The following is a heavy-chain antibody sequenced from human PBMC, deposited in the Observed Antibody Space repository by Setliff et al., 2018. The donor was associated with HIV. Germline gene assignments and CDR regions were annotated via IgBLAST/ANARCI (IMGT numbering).Heavy chain of an antibody. V-gene: IGHV3-15*01. Sequence: GGSLRLSCAAAGFTFSNAWMTWVRQAPGKGLEWVARIRNKKNGGTTDYAAPVKGRFTLSRDDSKNTLYLQMNSLKTEDTAVYYCTSRYYYDSFLESGWGQGTLVTVSS. CDR2: IRNKKNGGTT. D-gene: IGHD3-22*01. CDR3: TSRYYYDSFLESG. CDR1: GFTFSNAW. J-gene: IGHJ4*02.